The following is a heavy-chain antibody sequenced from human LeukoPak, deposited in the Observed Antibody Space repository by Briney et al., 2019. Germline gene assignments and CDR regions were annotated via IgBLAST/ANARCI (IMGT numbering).Heavy chain of an antibody. D-gene: IGHD3-16*01. CDR1: GGSFSGCY. V-gene: IGHV4-34*01. Sequence: SETLSLTCAVYGGSFSGCYWNWIRQPPGKGLEWIGEINHSGSTTYNPSLKSRVTISVDTSKNQFSLKLSSVTAADTAVYYCARGLAGGGVFDYWGQGTLVTVSS. CDR2: INHSGST. CDR3: ARGLAGGGVFDY. J-gene: IGHJ4*02.